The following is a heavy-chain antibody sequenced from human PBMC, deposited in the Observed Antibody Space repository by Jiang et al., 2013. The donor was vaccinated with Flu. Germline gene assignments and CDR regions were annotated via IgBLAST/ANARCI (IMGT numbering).Heavy chain of an antibody. V-gene: IGHV5-10-1*01. CDR2: LILVTLIP. J-gene: IGHJ4*02. CDR3: ARAEVRLAASPDY. CDR1: GYSFTSYW. Sequence: KGSGYSFTSYWISWVRRCPGKAWSGWGGLILVTLIPTTARFQGHVTISADKSISTAYLQWSSLKASDTAMYYCARAEVRLAASPDYWGQGTLVTVSS. D-gene: IGHD2-15*01.